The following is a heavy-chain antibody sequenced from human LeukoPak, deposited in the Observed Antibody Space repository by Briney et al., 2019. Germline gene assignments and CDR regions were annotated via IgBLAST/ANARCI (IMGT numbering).Heavy chain of an antibody. D-gene: IGHD3-22*01. CDR3: ASSCDYESSGYHRPPAY. J-gene: IGHJ4*01. CDR1: GSDVVINY. Sequence: GGSLTLSCALSGSDVVINYMSWVRQAPGGGLEWVSVIYSRGNTQFGGRYYAESVKRRFTISRHNYQNHLYLDMNSLTAEDTAVYYCASSCDYESSGYHRPPAYWGHGTLVTVSA. CDR2: IYSRGNTQFGGR. V-gene: IGHV3-53*04.